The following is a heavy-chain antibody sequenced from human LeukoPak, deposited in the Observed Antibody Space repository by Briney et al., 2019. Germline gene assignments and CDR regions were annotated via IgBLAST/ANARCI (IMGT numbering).Heavy chain of an antibody. CDR1: GGSISSYY. J-gene: IGHJ4*02. V-gene: IGHV4-59*01. CDR3: ARNVPPLRYFDWLLVGSFDY. D-gene: IGHD3-9*01. Sequence: PSETLSLTCTVSGGSISSYYWSWIRRPPGKGLEWIGYIYYSGSTNYNPSLKSRVTISVDTSKNQFSLKLSSATAADTAVYYCARNVPPLRYFDWLLVGSFDYWGQGTLVTVSS. CDR2: IYYSGST.